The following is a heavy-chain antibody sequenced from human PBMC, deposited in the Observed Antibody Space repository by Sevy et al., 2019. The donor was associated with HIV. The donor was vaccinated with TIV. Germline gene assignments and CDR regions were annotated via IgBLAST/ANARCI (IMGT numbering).Heavy chain of an antibody. D-gene: IGHD6-13*01. CDR2: INHNGST. CDR3: AREGYSLGMDV. Sequence: SETLSLTCAVYGGSFSGYYWSWIRQPPGKGLEWIGEINHNGSTNYNPSLKSRVTISADTSKNQFSLNLSSVTAADTAVYYCAREGYSLGMDVWGQGTTVIVSS. V-gene: IGHV4-34*01. J-gene: IGHJ6*02. CDR1: GGSFSGYY.